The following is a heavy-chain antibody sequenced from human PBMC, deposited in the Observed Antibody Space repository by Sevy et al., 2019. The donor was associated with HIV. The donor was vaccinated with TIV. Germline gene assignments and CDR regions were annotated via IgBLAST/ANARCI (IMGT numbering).Heavy chain of an antibody. CDR1: GFPFCGYW. J-gene: IGHJ4*02. Sequence: GGSLRLSCIASGFPFCGYWMSWVRQAPGKGLEWVAKINKDGSRENYVDSVKGRFTISRDNAKNSLYLHMNSLRAEDTAVYYCAREDYCRFDSWGQGTLVTVSS. CDR2: INKDGSRE. D-gene: IGHD2-15*01. V-gene: IGHV3-7*01. CDR3: AREDYCRFDS.